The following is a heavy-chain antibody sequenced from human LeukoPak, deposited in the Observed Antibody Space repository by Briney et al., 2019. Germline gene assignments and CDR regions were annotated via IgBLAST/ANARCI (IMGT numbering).Heavy chain of an antibody. J-gene: IGHJ4*02. V-gene: IGHV4-34*01. Sequence: SETLSLTCAVYGGSFSGYYWSWIRQPPGKGLEWIGEINQSGSTNYNPSLKSRVTISVDTSKNQFSLKLSSVTAEDTAVYYCARANDYYDSSGYYFYFDYWGQGTLVTVSS. CDR2: INQSGST. CDR1: GGSFSGYY. D-gene: IGHD3-22*01. CDR3: ARANDYYDSSGYYFYFDY.